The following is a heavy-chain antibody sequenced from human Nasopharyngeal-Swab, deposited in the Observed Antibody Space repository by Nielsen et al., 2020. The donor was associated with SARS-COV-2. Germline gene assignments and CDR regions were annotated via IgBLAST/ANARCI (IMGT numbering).Heavy chain of an antibody. CDR3: ARELWIQDYYYYYGMDV. J-gene: IGHJ6*02. Sequence: LKISCAASGFTFSSYAMHWVRQAPGKGLEWGAVISYDGSNKYYADSVKGRFTISRDNSKNTLYLQMNSLRAEDTAVYYCARELWIQDYYYYYGMDVWGQGTTVTVSS. V-gene: IGHV3-30-3*01. CDR2: ISYDGSNK. CDR1: GFTFSSYA. D-gene: IGHD5-18*01.